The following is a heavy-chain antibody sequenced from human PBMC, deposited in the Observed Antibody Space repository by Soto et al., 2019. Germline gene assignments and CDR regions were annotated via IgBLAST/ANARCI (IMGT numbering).Heavy chain of an antibody. Sequence: GGSLRLSCAASGLTFSSYAMSWVRQAPGKGLEWVSAISDSGGSTYHADSVTGRFTISRDESKNTLEMQMNSLRAEDTAVYYCAKMRGRYCGSDSGAYMDVWGKGTTVTVSS. D-gene: IGHD3-10*01. CDR2: ISDSGGST. V-gene: IGHV3-23*01. CDR3: AKMRGRYCGSDSGAYMDV. CDR1: GLTFSSYA. J-gene: IGHJ6*03.